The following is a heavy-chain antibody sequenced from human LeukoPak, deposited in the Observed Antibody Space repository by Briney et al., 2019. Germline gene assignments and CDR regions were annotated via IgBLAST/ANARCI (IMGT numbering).Heavy chain of an antibody. Sequence: KPGESLKLSCKGSGYSLISYCIAWVRQMPGKGLEWMGAINPGDSDTRYSPSFQGHVTISVDKSISTAYLQWSSLKASDSALYYCARVPGYTYASDYWGQGTLVTVSS. J-gene: IGHJ4*02. D-gene: IGHD5-18*01. V-gene: IGHV5-51*01. CDR2: INPGDSDT. CDR3: ARVPGYTYASDY. CDR1: GYSLISYC.